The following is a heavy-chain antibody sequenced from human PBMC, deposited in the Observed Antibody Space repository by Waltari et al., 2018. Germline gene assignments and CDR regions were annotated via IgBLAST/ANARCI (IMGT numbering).Heavy chain of an antibody. J-gene: IGHJ4*02. CDR3: ARDTPAPRITGATSVDY. CDR2: IYHSGIT. Sequence: QVQLQESGPGLVKPSETLSLTCSVPGYSISSGYYWGWIRQPPGKGLEWIGSIYHSGITFYNPSLKSRVTISVDTSKNQFSLKLSSVTAADTAVYYCARDTPAPRITGATSVDYWGQGTLVTVSS. CDR1: GYSISSGYY. V-gene: IGHV4-38-2*02. D-gene: IGHD1-20*01.